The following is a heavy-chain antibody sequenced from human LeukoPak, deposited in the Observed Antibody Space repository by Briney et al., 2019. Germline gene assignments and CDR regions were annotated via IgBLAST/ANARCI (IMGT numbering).Heavy chain of an antibody. V-gene: IGHV4-59*01. CDR2: IHYSGNT. D-gene: IGHD5-24*01. J-gene: IGHJ5*02. Sequence: SETLSLTCTVSGGSITSYYWSWIRQPPGKGLEWIGDIHYSGNTNYNPSLKSRVTISGDTSKNQFSLKLTSVTAADTAVYYCARGGRDGYRVSWFDPGAREPWSPSPQ. CDR1: GGSITSYY. CDR3: ARGGRDGYRVSWFDP.